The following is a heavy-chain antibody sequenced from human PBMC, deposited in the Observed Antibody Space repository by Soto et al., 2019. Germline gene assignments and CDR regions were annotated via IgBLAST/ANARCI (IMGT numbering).Heavy chain of an antibody. J-gene: IGHJ3*01. CDR3: ARGDRGGFDL. CDR1: GFTFDYYW. V-gene: IGHV3-74*01. D-gene: IGHD3-10*01. Sequence: EVQLVESGGGLVQPGESLRLSCAASGFTFDYYWMHWVRQAPGKGLVWVSRVHSGGTTTTYADSVKGRFTISRDNARKTVSLQMSSLRAEDTAIYYGARGDRGGFDLCGHGTMVSVSS. CDR2: VHSGGTTT.